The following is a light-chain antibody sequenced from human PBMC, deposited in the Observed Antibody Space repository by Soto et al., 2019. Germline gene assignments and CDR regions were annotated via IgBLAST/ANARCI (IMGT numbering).Light chain of an antibody. Sequence: DIQMTQSPASLSASVGDRVTITCRASQSISSYLNWYRQKPGKAPNLLIYATSTLQSGVTSRFGGSGSGTDFTLTISSLQPEDFAIYYCQQSYSTPWTFGQGTKVEIK. V-gene: IGKV1-39*01. CDR2: ATS. J-gene: IGKJ1*01. CDR1: QSISSY. CDR3: QQSYSTPWT.